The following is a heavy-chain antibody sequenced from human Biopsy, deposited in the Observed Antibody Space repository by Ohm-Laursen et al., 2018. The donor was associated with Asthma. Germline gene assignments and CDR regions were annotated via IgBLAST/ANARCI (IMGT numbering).Heavy chain of an antibody. J-gene: IGHJ6*02. CDR3: VLVLESSSWGPYYFFALDV. CDR2: ISSSGSTR. CDR1: GLSFSDYY. D-gene: IGHD6-13*01. Sequence: SLRLSCSASGLSFSDYYMTRTRRAPGKGLEWVASISSSGSTRYPSESLLGRYTMSRDNAQQTMSLEVRSLRVEDTAIYYCVLVLESSSWGPYYFFALDVWGQGTTVSVSS. V-gene: IGHV3-11*01.